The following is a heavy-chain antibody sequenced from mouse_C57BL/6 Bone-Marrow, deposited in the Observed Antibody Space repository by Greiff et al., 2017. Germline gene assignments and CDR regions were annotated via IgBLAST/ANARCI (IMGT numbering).Heavy chain of an antibody. V-gene: IGHV5-16*01. CDR2: INYDGSCT. CDR1: GFTFSDYY. J-gene: IGHJ4*01. CDR3: ARGRNDGYAMDD. D-gene: IGHD2-14*01. Sequence: EVQLVESEGGLVQPGSSMKLSCTASGFTFSDYYMAWVRQVPEKGLEWVANINYDGSCTYYLDSLKGRFIISRDNAKNILYLQMSSLKSEDTATYYCARGRNDGYAMDDWGQGTSVTVSS.